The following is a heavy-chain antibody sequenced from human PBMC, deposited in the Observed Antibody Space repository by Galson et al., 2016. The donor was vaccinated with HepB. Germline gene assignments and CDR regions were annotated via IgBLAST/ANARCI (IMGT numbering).Heavy chain of an antibody. CDR3: AKQFRISGGTSSLHV. CDR2: ISYDRISK. Sequence: SLRLSCAASGFSFSNYGMHWVRQAPGKGVEWVTLISYDRISKHYADSVKGRFTISRDNSKNTLYLQMNSLRAEDTAVYYCAKQFRISGGTSSLHVWGQGTTVTVSS. V-gene: IGHV3-30*18. J-gene: IGHJ6*02. D-gene: IGHD2-15*01. CDR1: GFSFSNYG.